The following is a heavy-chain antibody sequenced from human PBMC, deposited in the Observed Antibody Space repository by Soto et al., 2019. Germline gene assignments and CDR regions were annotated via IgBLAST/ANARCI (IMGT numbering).Heavy chain of an antibody. Sequence: QVQLQQPGPGLVKPSQTLSLTCAISGDSVSSNSAAWNWIRQSPSRGLEWLGRTSYRPKWYNDYAVSVKSLLTINQDTSKNQFSLQLNSVTPEDTAVYYCARGGMATITPQYNWFDPWGQGTLVTVSS. V-gene: IGHV6-1*01. CDR2: TSYRPKWYN. CDR1: GDSVSSNSAA. D-gene: IGHD5-12*01. CDR3: ARGGMATITPQYNWFDP. J-gene: IGHJ5*02.